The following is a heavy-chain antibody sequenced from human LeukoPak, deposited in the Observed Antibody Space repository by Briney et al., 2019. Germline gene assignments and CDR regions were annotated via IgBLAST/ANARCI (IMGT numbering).Heavy chain of an antibody. V-gene: IGHV4-30-4*01. D-gene: IGHD6-13*01. CDR2: IYYSGST. Sequence: SETLSLTCTVSGGSISSGDYYWSWIRQPPGKGLEWIGYIYYSGSTYYNPSLKSRVTISVDTSKNQFSLKLSSVTAADTAVYYCARVPAAAANTAFDIWGQGTMVAVSS. CDR1: GGSISSGDYY. CDR3: ARVPAAAANTAFDI. J-gene: IGHJ3*02.